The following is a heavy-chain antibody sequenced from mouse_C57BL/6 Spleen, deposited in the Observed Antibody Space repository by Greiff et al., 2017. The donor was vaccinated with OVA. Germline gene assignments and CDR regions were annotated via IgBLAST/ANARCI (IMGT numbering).Heavy chain of an antibody. Sequence: VKVVESGPGLVQPSQSLSITCTVSGFSLTSYGVHWVRQSPGKGLEWLGVIWSGGSTDYNAAFISRLSISKDNSKSQVFFKMNSLQADDTAIYYCAINKRGFDYWGQGTTLTVSS. CDR1: GFSLTSYG. CDR2: IWSGGST. V-gene: IGHV2-2*01. J-gene: IGHJ2*01. CDR3: AINKRGFDY.